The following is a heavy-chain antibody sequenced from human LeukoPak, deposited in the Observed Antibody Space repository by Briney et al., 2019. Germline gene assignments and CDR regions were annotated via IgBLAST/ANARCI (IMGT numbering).Heavy chain of an antibody. CDR1: GYRFTTYC. CDR3: ARAAYYYDRSGYYIGYFDY. J-gene: IGHJ4*02. Sequence: GESLKISCEGSGYRFTTYCISWVRQMPGKGLEWMWIIYPGDSNTRYRPSFQGQVTISADKSINTAYLQWSSLRASDTAMYYCARAAYYYDRSGYYIGYFDYWGRGTLVTVSS. V-gene: IGHV5-51*01. D-gene: IGHD3-22*01. CDR2: IYPGDSNT.